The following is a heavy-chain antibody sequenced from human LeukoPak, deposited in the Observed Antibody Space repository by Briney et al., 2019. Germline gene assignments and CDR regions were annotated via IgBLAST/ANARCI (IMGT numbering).Heavy chain of an antibody. J-gene: IGHJ5*02. CDR3: ARQAPRYSGYDRLLHFDP. CDR2: IYYSGST. V-gene: IGHV4-39*01. CDR1: GGSISSSTYY. Sequence: PSETLSLTCTVSGGSISSSTYYWGWIRQPPGKGLEWIGSIYYSGSTYYNPSLKSRGTISVDTSKNQFSLRVSSVPAADTAVYYCARQAPRYSGYDRLLHFDPWGQGTLVTVPP. D-gene: IGHD5-12*01.